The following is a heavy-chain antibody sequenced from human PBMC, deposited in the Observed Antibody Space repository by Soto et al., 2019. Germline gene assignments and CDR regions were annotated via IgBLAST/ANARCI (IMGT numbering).Heavy chain of an antibody. CDR3: ERSALGLATLKILDS. CDR1: GDSISSSSYY. D-gene: IGHD3-3*02. Sequence: SETLSLTCTVSGDSISSSSYYWAWIRQPPGRGLEWIGSIFYNGNTYYSPSLKSRVAISVDTSKNQLSLKVSSVTAADTAVYYCERSALGLATLKILDSWGQGTLVTVSS. V-gene: IGHV4-39*01. CDR2: IFYNGNT. J-gene: IGHJ4*02.